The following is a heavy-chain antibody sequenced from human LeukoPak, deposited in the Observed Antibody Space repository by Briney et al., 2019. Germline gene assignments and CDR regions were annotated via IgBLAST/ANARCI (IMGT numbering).Heavy chain of an antibody. CDR1: GFTVSTNC. D-gene: IGHD5-18*01. V-gene: IGHV3-53*04. CDR2: IYSGGTT. J-gene: IGHJ4*02. Sequence: GGSLRLSCAASGFTVSTNCMTWVRQAPGKGLEWVSTIYSGGTTYYADSVMGRFTISRHNSRNTLYLQMNSLRAEDTAVYYCARVDTVMAYYYDLWGQGTLVTVSS. CDR3: ARVDTVMAYYYDL.